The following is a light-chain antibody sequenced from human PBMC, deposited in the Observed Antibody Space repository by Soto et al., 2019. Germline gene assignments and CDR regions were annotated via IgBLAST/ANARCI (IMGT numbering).Light chain of an antibody. CDR2: EVT. CDR1: SSDVGAYNY. CDR3: SSYTGNADILYV. V-gene: IGLV2-8*01. Sequence: QSALIQPPSASGSPGQSVAISCTGTSSDVGAYNYVSWYQLHPGKAPKLIISEVTKRPSGVPDLFSGSKSGNTASLTVSGLQADDEADYHCSSYTGNADILYVFGSGTKVTVL. J-gene: IGLJ1*01.